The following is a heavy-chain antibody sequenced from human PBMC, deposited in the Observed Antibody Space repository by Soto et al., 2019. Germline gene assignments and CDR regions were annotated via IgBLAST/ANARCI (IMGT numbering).Heavy chain of an antibody. CDR3: AKDGRCSSTSCYDRWYYYYGMDV. V-gene: IGHV3-30*18. J-gene: IGHJ6*02. CDR1: GFTFSSYG. CDR2: ISYDGSNK. D-gene: IGHD2-2*01. Sequence: GGSLRLSCAASGFTFSSYGMHWVRQAPGKGLEWVAVISYDGSNKYYADSVKGRFTISRDNSKNTLYLQMNSLRAEDTAVYYCAKDGRCSSTSCYDRWYYYYGMDVWGQGTTVTVSS.